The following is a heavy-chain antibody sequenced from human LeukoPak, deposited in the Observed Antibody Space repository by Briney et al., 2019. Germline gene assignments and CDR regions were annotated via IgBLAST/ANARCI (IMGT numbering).Heavy chain of an antibody. D-gene: IGHD5-12*01. Sequence: SVKVSCKASGGSFNNYAFTWVRQAPGQGLEWMGGIIPMFGTPKYAQEFQGRVTITTDESTSTAYMELSSLTSEDTAMYYCARGFSGYDFTNWFDTWGQGTLVAVSS. CDR2: IIPMFGTP. CDR3: ARGFSGYDFTNWFDT. CDR1: GGSFNNYA. V-gene: IGHV1-69*05. J-gene: IGHJ5*02.